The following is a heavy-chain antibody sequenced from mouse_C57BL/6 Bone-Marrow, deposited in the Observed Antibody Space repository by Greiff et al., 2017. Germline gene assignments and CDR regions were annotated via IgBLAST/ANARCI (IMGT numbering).Heavy chain of an antibody. Sequence: VQLQQSGAELARPGASVKLSCKASGYTFTSYGISWVKQRTGQGLEWIGEIYPRSGNTYYNEKFKGKATLTADKSSSTAYMALRSLTSEDSAVYFCAFQLGPWFAYWGQGTLVTVSA. V-gene: IGHV1-81*01. D-gene: IGHD4-1*02. CDR2: IYPRSGNT. CDR1: GYTFTSYG. J-gene: IGHJ3*01. CDR3: AFQLGPWFAY.